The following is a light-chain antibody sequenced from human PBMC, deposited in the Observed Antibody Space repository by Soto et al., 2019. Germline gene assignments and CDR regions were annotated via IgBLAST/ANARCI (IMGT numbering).Light chain of an antibody. CDR1: QSISTTY. V-gene: IGKV3-20*01. Sequence: ETVLTQSPGALSLSPGERVTLSCRASQSISTTYLAWYQQKPGQAPTLLIFGASGRATGIPDRFSGSGSGTDFTLTISRLEPEDFAVYYCQQYGSLSWTFGQGTKVDI. J-gene: IGKJ1*01. CDR3: QQYGSLSWT. CDR2: GAS.